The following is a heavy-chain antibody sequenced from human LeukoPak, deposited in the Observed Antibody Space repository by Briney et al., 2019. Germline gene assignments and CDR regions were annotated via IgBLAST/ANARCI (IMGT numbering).Heavy chain of an antibody. J-gene: IGHJ6*03. CDR1: GGSISSYY. CDR3: AGGNYYYYYIDV. D-gene: IGHD3-3*01. V-gene: IGHV4-4*09. CDR2: IYTSEST. Sequence: SETLSLTCTVSGGSISSYYWNWIQQPPGKGLEWIGYIYTSESTNYTPSLKSRVTISVDTSKKQFSLNLSSVTAADAAVYYCAGGNYYYYYIDVWGKGTTVTVSS.